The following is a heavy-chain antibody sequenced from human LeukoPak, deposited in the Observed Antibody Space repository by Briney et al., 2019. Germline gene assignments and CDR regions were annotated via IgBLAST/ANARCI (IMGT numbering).Heavy chain of an antibody. CDR1: GFTFSSYG. D-gene: IGHD3-22*01. V-gene: IGHV3-30*02. CDR2: TRYDGSNK. J-gene: IGHJ4*02. Sequence: PGGSLRLSCAASGFTFSSYGVHWVRQAPGKGLEWVAFTRYDGSNKYYADSVKGRFTISRDNSKNTLYLQMNSLRAEDTAVYYCAKGPRGYYDSEAFDYWGQGTLVTVSS. CDR3: AKGPRGYYDSEAFDY.